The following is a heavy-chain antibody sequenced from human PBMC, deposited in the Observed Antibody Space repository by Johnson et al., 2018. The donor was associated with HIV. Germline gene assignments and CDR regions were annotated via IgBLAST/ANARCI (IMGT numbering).Heavy chain of an antibody. Sequence: EVQLVESGGGLVQPGRSLRLSCAASGFTFDDYAMHWVRQAPGKGLEWVSGISWNSGSIGYADSVKGRFTISRDNAKNSLYLQMNSLRAEDTALYYCAKDIACGGDCGSHAFDIWGQGTMVTVSS. J-gene: IGHJ3*02. CDR2: ISWNSGSI. CDR1: GFTFDDYA. CDR3: AKDIACGGDCGSHAFDI. D-gene: IGHD2-21*01. V-gene: IGHV3-9*01.